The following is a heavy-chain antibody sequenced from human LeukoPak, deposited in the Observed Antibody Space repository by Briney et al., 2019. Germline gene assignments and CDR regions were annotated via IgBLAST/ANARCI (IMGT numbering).Heavy chain of an antibody. J-gene: IGHJ6*03. V-gene: IGHV4-4*07. CDR3: ARSTSPRKMNYYYYYMDV. CDR2: IYTIGST. CDR1: GGSISSYY. Sequence: SETLSLTCTVSGGSISSYYWSWIRQPAGKGLEWIGRIYTIGSTSYNPSLKSRVTMSIDTSKNQFSLKLSSVTAADTAVYYCARSTSPRKMNYYYYYMDVWGKGTTVTVSS. D-gene: IGHD1-14*01.